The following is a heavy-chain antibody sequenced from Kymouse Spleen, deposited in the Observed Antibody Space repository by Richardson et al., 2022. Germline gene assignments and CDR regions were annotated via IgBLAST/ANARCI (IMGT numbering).Heavy chain of an antibody. D-gene: IGHD3-10*01. CDR2: IWYDGSNK. CDR1: GFTFSSYG. V-gene: IGHV3-33*01. CDR3: ARDGVTMVRGVIISGYYGMDV. Sequence: QVQLVESGGGVVQPGRSLRLSCAASGFTFSSYGMHWVRQAPGKGLEWVAVIWYDGSNKYYADSVKGRFTISRDNSKNTLYLQMNSLRAEDTAVYYCARDGVTMVRGVIISGYYGMDVWGQGTTVTVSS. J-gene: IGHJ6*02.